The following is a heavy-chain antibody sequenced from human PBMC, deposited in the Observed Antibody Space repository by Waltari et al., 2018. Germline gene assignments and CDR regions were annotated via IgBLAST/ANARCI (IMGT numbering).Heavy chain of an antibody. CDR3: AKAHFYDTSGYIEH. CDR1: GFIFNTYP. D-gene: IGHD3-22*01. J-gene: IGHJ5*02. CDR2: INGYGDKT. V-gene: IGHV3-23*01. Sequence: EVQVLESGGGLVQPGGSLRLTCAAPGFIFNTYPINWVRQAPGKGLEWVSGINGYGDKTYYADSVKGRFTLSRDNSRNTLSLQMNSLRAEDTAVYYCAKAHFYDTSGYIEHWGQGTLVTVSS.